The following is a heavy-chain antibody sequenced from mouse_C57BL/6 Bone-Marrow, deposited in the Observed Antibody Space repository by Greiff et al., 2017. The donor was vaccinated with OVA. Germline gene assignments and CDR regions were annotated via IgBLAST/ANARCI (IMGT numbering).Heavy chain of an antibody. CDR3: ARHDYYGSSPNAMDY. Sequence: EVKVEASGGDLVKPGGSLKLSCAASGFTFSSYGMSWVRQTPDKRLSWVATISSGGSYTYYPDSVQGRFTISRDNAKNTLYLQLSSLKSEDTAMYYCARHDYYGSSPNAMDYWGQGTSVTVSS. V-gene: IGHV5-6*02. J-gene: IGHJ4*01. D-gene: IGHD1-1*01. CDR1: GFTFSSYG. CDR2: ISSGGSYT.